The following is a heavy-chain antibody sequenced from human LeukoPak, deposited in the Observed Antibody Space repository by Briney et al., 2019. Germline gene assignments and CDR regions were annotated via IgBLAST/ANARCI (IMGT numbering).Heavy chain of an antibody. CDR2: ISSTSAYI. CDR1: GFTFNAYA. J-gene: IGHJ6*04. D-gene: IGHD3-10*02. Sequence: GGSLRLSCAASGFTFNAYAMNWVRQAPGKGLEWVSSISSTSAYIFYTDSLKGRFTISRDNAKNSLYLQMNSLRAEDTAVYYCAELGITMIGGVWGKGTTVTISS. V-gene: IGHV3-21*01. CDR3: AELGITMIGGV.